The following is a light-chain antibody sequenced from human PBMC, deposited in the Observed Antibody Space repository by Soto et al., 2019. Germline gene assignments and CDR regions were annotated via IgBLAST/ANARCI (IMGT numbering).Light chain of an antibody. CDR1: QSVSST. CDR2: GAS. V-gene: IGKV3-15*01. Sequence: EIVMPQSPATLSVSPRERATLSCRASQSVSSTLAWYQQKPGQAPRLLIYGASTRATGIPARFSGSGSGTEFTLTISSPQSEDFAVYYCQQYNNWPRGTFGQGTKLEIK. CDR3: QQYNNWPRGT. J-gene: IGKJ2*01.